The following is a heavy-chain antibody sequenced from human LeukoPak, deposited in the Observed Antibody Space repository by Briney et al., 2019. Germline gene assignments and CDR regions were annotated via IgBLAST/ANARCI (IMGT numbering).Heavy chain of an antibody. J-gene: IGHJ4*02. CDR3: ARQSRQWGSFDY. Sequence: KASETLSLTCTVSRGSISSYYWSWIRQPPGKGLEWIGYIYYSGSTNYNLSLKSRVTISVDTSKNQFSLELSSVTAADTAVYYCARQSRQWGSFDYWGQGTLVTVSS. CDR1: RGSISSYY. D-gene: IGHD2-15*01. CDR2: IYYSGST. V-gene: IGHV4-59*08.